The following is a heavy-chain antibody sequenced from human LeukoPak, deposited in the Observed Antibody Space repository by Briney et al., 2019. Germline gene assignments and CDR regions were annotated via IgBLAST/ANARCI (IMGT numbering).Heavy chain of an antibody. CDR3: ARISRDSSVRPLFWFDY. J-gene: IGHJ4*02. CDR1: GYTFTSYY. Sequence: ASVKVSCKASGYTFTSYYMHWVRQAPGQGLEWMGIINPSGGSTSYAQKFQGRVTMTRDTSTSTVYMELSSLRSEDTAVYYCARISRDSSVRPLFWFDYWGQGTLVTVSS. D-gene: IGHD3-22*01. V-gene: IGHV1-46*01. CDR2: INPSGGST.